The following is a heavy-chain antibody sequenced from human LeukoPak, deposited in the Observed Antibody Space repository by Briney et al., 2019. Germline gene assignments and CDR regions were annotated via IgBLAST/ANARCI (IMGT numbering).Heavy chain of an antibody. CDR3: ARESPLGIAAAGLYYYGMDV. V-gene: IGHV3-30*04. CDR1: GFTFSSYA. CDR2: ISYDGSNK. D-gene: IGHD6-13*01. J-gene: IGHJ6*02. Sequence: PGRSLRLSCAASGFTFSSYAMHWVRQAPGKGLEWVAVISYDGSNKYYADSVKGRFTISRDNSKNTLYLQMNSLRAEDTAVYYCARESPLGIAAAGLYYYGMDVWGQGTTVTVSS.